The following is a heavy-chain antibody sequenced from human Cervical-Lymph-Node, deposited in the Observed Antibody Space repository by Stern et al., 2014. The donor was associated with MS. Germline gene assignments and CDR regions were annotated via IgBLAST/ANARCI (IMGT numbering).Heavy chain of an antibody. CDR3: ARGVQLWPYNWFDP. D-gene: IGHD1-1*01. CDR1: RSSITTGYF. J-gene: IGHJ5*02. V-gene: IGHV4-38-2*02. Sequence: QVQLQESGPGLVKPSETLSLTCTVSRSSITTGYFWGWIRQPPGTGLEWIASIYHTGSTYYNPSLESRVTISVDTSKNQFSLRLSSGTAADTAVYYCARGVQLWPYNWFDPWGQGTLVTVSS. CDR2: IYHTGST.